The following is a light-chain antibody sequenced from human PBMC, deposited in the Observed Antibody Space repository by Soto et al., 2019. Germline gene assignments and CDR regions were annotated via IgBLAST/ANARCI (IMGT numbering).Light chain of an antibody. J-gene: IGLJ3*02. Sequence: QSALTQPASVSGSPGQSITISCTGTSSDVGGYNYVSWYQQHPGKAPKLMIYDVSNRPSGVSNRFSGSTSGKTASLTISGLQAEDEADYYCSSYTSSSTLVVFGGGTKLTVL. CDR2: DVS. CDR3: SSYTSSSTLVV. V-gene: IGLV2-14*01. CDR1: SSDVGGYNY.